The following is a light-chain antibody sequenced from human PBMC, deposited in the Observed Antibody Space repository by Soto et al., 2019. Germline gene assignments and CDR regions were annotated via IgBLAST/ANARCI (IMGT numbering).Light chain of an antibody. CDR2: EVV. J-gene: IGLJ1*01. CDR1: KYDIGVYDF. V-gene: IGLV2-18*02. CDR3: SSYTSSSTPYV. Sequence: QSALTQPPSASGSPGQSVTISCTGTKYDIGVYDFVSWYQHHPGKAPRLIIYEVVQRPSGVPDRFSGSKSGNTASLTISGLQAEDEADYYCSSYTSSSTPYVFGTGTKVTVL.